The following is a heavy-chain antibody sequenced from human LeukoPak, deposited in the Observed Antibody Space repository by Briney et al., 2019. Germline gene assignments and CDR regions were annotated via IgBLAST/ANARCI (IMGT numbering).Heavy chain of an antibody. CDR1: GGTFSSYA. CDR2: IIPIFGTA. CDR3: AREPYGGNPNFDY. J-gene: IGHJ4*02. D-gene: IGHD4-23*01. Sequence: SVKVSCKASGGTFSSYAISWVRQAPGLGLEWMGRIIPIFGTANYAQKFQGRVTITTDESTSTAYMELSSLRSENTAVYYCAREPYGGNPNFDYWGQGTLVTVSS. V-gene: IGHV1-69*05.